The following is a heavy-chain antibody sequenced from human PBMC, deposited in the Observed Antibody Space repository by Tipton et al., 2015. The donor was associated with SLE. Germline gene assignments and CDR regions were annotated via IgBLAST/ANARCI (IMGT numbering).Heavy chain of an antibody. J-gene: IGHJ4*02. CDR1: GFPFRGYC. V-gene: IGHV3-30*02. Sequence: SLRLSCAASGFPFRGYCLPWVRQAPGKGLGWVAFIRSYGTNIYYADSVKGRFTISRDNAKNSLYLQMNSLRAEDTALYYCAKAYYYDSSGYLDYWGQGTLVTVSS. CDR3: AKAYYYDSSGYLDY. D-gene: IGHD3-22*01. CDR2: IRSYGTNI.